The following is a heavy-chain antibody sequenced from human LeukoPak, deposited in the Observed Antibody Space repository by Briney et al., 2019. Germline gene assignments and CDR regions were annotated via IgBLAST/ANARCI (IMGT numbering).Heavy chain of an antibody. V-gene: IGHV3-23*01. CDR3: ARSSSGFLDFDY. D-gene: IGHD6-19*01. CDR2: ISGGGGST. Sequence: TGGSLRLSCAASGFTFSSHAMSWVRQAPGKGLEWVSAISGGGGSTYYADSVQGRFTISRDNSQNTLYLQMNSLRAEDTAEYYCARSSSGFLDFDYWGQGTLVTVSS. J-gene: IGHJ4*02. CDR1: GFTFSSHA.